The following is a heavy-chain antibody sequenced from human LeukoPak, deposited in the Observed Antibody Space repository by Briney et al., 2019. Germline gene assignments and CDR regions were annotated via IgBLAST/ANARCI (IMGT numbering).Heavy chain of an antibody. CDR3: AKAAYDSSGSWYYFDY. V-gene: IGHV3-30*02. CDR1: GFNFRGYG. Sequence: PGGSLRLSCAASGFNFRGYGMHWVRQAPGKGLGWVTFIHYDGRNQYYADSVKGRFTISRDNSKNTLYLQMNSLRPEDTAVYYCAKAAYDSSGSWYYFDYWGQGTLVTVSS. D-gene: IGHD3-22*01. CDR2: IHYDGRNQ. J-gene: IGHJ4*02.